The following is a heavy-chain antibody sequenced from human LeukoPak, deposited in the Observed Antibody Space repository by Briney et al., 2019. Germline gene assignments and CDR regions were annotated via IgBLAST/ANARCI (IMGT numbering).Heavy chain of an antibody. J-gene: IGHJ4*02. CDR1: GFSYYTSW. V-gene: IGHV3-7*01. Sequence: GGSLRLSCAASGFSYYTSWMSWVRQAPGKGLEWVANIKEDGSEKYYVDSVKGRFTISRDNAKNSLYLQMDRLRAEDTAVYYCARYSGTFRRFYYWGQGSLITVSS. CDR3: ARYSGTFRRFYY. D-gene: IGHD1-26*01. CDR2: IKEDGSEK.